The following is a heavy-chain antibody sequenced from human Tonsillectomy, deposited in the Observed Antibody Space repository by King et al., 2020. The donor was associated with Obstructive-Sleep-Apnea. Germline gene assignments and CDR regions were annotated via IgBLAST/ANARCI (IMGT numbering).Heavy chain of an antibody. J-gene: IGHJ4*02. CDR2: VHCDDDK. Sequence: QITLKESGPTLVKPTQTLTLTCTFSGFSLSAKGMGVAWIRQPPGKALEWLSLVHCDDDKRYSPSLRNRLTITKYTSENRVVLTMTNMEPVDTGTYFCAHRDPTGLFDSWGQGTLVTVSS. V-gene: IGHV2-5*02. D-gene: IGHD1-1*01. CDR3: AHRDPTGLFDS. CDR1: GFSLSAKGMG.